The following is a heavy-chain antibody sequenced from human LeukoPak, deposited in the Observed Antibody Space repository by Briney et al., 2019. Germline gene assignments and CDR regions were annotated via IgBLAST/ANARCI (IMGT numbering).Heavy chain of an antibody. CDR1: GGSFSGYY. V-gene: IGHV4-34*01. Sequence: SETLSLTCAVYGGSFSGYYSSWIRQPPGKGLEWIGEINHSGSTNYNPSLKSRVTISVDTSKNQFSLKLSSVTAADTAVYYCASPRTFDFWSGSYYYYMDVWGKGTTVTVSS. D-gene: IGHD3-3*01. CDR2: INHSGST. J-gene: IGHJ6*03. CDR3: ASPRTFDFWSGSYYYYMDV.